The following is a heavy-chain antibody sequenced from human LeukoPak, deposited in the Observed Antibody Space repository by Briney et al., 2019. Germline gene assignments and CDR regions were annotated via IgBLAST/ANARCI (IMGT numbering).Heavy chain of an antibody. D-gene: IGHD3-16*01. CDR1: GFTFSNYW. J-gene: IGHJ4*02. CDR3: ARGLNTSPGIDY. CDR2: IKEDGSQK. V-gene: IGHV3-7*01. Sequence: GGSLRLSCAASGFTFSNYWINWVRQAPGKGLEWVANIKEDGSQKYYVESVKGRFTVSRDNAKNSVYLQVSSLRDVDTGVYYCARGLNTSPGIDYWGQGTLVTVSS.